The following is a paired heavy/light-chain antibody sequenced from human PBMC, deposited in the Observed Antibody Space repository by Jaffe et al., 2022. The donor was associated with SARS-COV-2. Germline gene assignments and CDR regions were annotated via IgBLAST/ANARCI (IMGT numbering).Heavy chain of an antibody. Sequence: EVRLVESGGGLVQPGGSLRLSCAASGFTFSTYDMHWVRQATGKGLEWVSGIGTAGDTYYPDSVKGRFTISRENAENSLYLQMNNLRAGDTAVYYCARDRGGLGLRGMDVWGKGTTVTVSS. CDR2: IGTAGDT. CDR3: ARDRGGLGLRGMDV. J-gene: IGHJ6*03. D-gene: IGHD3-10*01. V-gene: IGHV3-13*01. CDR1: GFTFSTYD.
Light chain of an antibody. Sequence: DLVMTQSPLSLPVTPGEPASISCRSSQSLLHSNGYNYLDWYLQKPGQSPQLLIYLGSNRASGVPDRFSGSGSGTGFTLKISRVEAEDVGLYYCMQALQTPYTFGQGTKLEIK. CDR3: MQALQTPYT. V-gene: IGKV2-28*01. CDR2: LGS. J-gene: IGKJ2*01. CDR1: QSLLHSNGYNY.